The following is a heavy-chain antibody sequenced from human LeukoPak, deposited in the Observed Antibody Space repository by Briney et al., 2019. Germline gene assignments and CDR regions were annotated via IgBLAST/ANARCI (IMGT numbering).Heavy chain of an antibody. V-gene: IGHV4-59*01. Sequence: SETLSLTCTVSGGSISSYYWSWLRQPPGTGLEWVGYIYYCGSTNYNPTLKRRVTISVDMSKNQYSLKLSSVTAADTAVYYCARTTEGGYTYDYFYYYYMDVWGKGTTVTIAS. J-gene: IGHJ6*03. CDR3: ARTTEGGYTYDYFYYYYMDV. CDR1: GGSISSYY. CDR2: IYYCGST. D-gene: IGHD5-18*01.